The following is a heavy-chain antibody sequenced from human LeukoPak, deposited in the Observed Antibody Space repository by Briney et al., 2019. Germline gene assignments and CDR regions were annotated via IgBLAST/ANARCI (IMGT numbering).Heavy chain of an antibody. J-gene: IGHJ5*02. Sequence: MASETLSLTCTVSGGSISSTSYYWGWIRQPPGKGLEWIGSIYYSGSTYYNPSLKSRVTISVDTSMNQFSLKLRSVTAADTAVYYCAREPLGDFDPWGQGTLVTVSS. D-gene: IGHD3-16*01. CDR3: AREPLGDFDP. CDR2: IYYSGST. CDR1: GGSISSTSYY. V-gene: IGHV4-39*07.